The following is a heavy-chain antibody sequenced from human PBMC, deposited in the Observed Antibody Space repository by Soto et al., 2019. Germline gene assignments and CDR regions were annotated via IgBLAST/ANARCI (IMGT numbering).Heavy chain of an antibody. D-gene: IGHD2-2*01. Sequence: SETLSLTCAVSGGSISSGGYSWSWIRQPPGKGLEWIGYIGYNGNTSYNPSLRSRVTISQDTSRNQFSLKLSSVTAADTAVYYCARGRGDCSSTSCYAGRYFDYWGQGTLVTVSS. J-gene: IGHJ4*02. V-gene: IGHV4-61*08. CDR1: GGSISSGGYS. CDR3: ARGRGDCSSTSCYAGRYFDY. CDR2: IGYNGNT.